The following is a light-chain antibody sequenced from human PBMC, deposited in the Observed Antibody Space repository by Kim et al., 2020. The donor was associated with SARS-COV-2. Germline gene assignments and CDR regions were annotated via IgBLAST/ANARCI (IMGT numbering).Light chain of an antibody. CDR2: ANS. CDR3: QSYDSSLSDDSSLSGWV. V-gene: IGLV1-40*01. CDR1: SSNIGAGYD. Sequence: CTGSSSNIGAGYDVHWYHQLPGTAPKLLIYANSNRPSGVPDRFSGSKSGTSASLAITGLQGEDEADYYCQSYDSSLSDDSSLSGWVFGGGTQLTVL. J-gene: IGLJ3*02.